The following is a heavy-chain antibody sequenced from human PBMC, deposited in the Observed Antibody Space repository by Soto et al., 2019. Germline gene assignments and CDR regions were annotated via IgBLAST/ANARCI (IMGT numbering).Heavy chain of an antibody. CDR3: AKNSSGWSYFDY. D-gene: IGHD6-19*01. Sequence: AGGSLRLSCAASGFTFSSYAMNWVRQAPGKGLEWVSTISGSGGSTYYADSVKGRFTISRDNSRNTLYLQMNSLRADDTAVYYCAKNSSGWSYFDYWGQGTLVTVSS. CDR2: ISGSGGST. CDR1: GFTFSSYA. V-gene: IGHV3-23*01. J-gene: IGHJ4*02.